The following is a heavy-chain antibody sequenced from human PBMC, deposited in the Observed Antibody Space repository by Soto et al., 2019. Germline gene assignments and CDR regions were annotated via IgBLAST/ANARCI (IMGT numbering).Heavy chain of an antibody. CDR2: INHSGST. CDR1: GGSFSGYY. CDR3: ARRSKSSSGPTGAFDI. J-gene: IGHJ3*02. Sequence: SETLSLTCAVYGGSFSGYYWSWIRQPPGKGLEWIGEINHSGSTNYNPSLKSRVTISVDTSKNQFSLKLSSVTAADTAVYYCARRSKSSSGPTGAFDIWGQGTMVTV. V-gene: IGHV4-34*01. D-gene: IGHD3-22*01.